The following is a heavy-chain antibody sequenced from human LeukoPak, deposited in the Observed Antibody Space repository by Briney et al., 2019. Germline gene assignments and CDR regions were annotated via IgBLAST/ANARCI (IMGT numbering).Heavy chain of an antibody. J-gene: IGHJ4*02. CDR2: INHSGST. CDR1: GGSFSGYY. CDR3: ARDGYNFGSFDS. D-gene: IGHD5-24*01. Sequence: SETLSLTCAVYGGSFSGYYWSWIRQSPGKGLEWIGEINHSGSTNYNPSLKSRVTISLDTSKNQFSLKVSSVTAADTAVYFCARDGYNFGSFDSWGQGFLVTVSS. V-gene: IGHV4-34*01.